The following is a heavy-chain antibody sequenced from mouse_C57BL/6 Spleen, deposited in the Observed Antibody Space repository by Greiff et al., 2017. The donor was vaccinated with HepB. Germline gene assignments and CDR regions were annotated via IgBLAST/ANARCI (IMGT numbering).Heavy chain of an antibody. Sequence: EVHLVESGGDLVKPGGSLKLSCAASGFTFSSYGMSWVRQTPDKRLEWVATISSGGSYTYYPDSVKGRFTISRDNAKNTLYLQMSSLKSDDTAVYYGASPQQGESTMGTYYFDYWGQGTTLTVSS. J-gene: IGHJ2*01. CDR2: ISSGGSYT. CDR3: ASPQQGESTMGTYYFDY. D-gene: IGHD2-1*01. V-gene: IGHV5-6*01. CDR1: GFTFSSYG.